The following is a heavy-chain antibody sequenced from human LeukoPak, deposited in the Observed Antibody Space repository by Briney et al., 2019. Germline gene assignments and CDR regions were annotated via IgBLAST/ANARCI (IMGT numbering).Heavy chain of an antibody. J-gene: IGHJ3*02. V-gene: IGHV5-51*01. CDR3: ARDYYDSSGYSRDAFDI. D-gene: IGHD3-22*01. CDR2: MYPGDSDT. CDR1: GYSSTSYW. Sequence: GESLKISCKASGYSSTSYWIGWVRQMPGKGLEWMGIMYPGDSDTRYSPSFQGQVTISADKSISTAYLQWSSLKASDTAMYYCARDYYDSSGYSRDAFDIWGQGTMVTVSS.